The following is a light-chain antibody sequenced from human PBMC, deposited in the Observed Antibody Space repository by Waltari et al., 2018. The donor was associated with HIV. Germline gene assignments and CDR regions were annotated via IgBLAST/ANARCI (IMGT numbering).Light chain of an antibody. CDR3: QQYYSYPYS. J-gene: IGKJ2*03. V-gene: IGKV1-8*01. CDR1: QGISSY. Sequence: IQMTQSPSSLSASTGDRVTITCRASQGISSYLAWYQQKPGKAPKLLIYAASTLQSGVPSRFSGSGSGTDFTLTISCLQSEDFATYYCQQYYSYPYSFGQGTKLEIK. CDR2: AAS.